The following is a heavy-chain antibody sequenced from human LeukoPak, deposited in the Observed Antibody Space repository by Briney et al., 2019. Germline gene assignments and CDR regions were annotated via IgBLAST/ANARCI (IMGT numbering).Heavy chain of an antibody. CDR2: IYYSGST. D-gene: IGHD6-19*01. Sequence: SETLSLTCTVSGGSISSYYWSWIRQPPGKGLEWIGYIYYSGSTNYNPSLKSRVTISVDTSKNQLSLKLSSVTAADTAVYYCARDRRVAVAGLNYYYYYGMDVWGQGTKVTVSS. V-gene: IGHV4-59*01. CDR1: GGSISSYY. CDR3: ARDRRVAVAGLNYYYYYGMDV. J-gene: IGHJ6*02.